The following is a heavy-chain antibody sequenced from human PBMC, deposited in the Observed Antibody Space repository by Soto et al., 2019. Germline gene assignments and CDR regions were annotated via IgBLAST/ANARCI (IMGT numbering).Heavy chain of an antibody. CDR2: ISGYNGDT. V-gene: IGHV1-18*01. D-gene: IGHD2-8*01. CDR3: AKNGQPPYYYYGLDV. Sequence: ASVKVSCKASGYTFTRYGISWVRQAPGQGLEWMGWISGYNGDTNYAREFQGRVSMTIDTSTTTAYMELRCLTSDDTAVYYCAKNGQPPYYYYGLDVWGQGTKVTVSS. J-gene: IGHJ6*02. CDR1: GYTFTRYG.